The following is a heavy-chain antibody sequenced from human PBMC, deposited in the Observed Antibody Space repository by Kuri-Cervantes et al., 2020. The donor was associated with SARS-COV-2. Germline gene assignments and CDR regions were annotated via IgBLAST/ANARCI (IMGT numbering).Heavy chain of an antibody. CDR1: GFTFSSYA. CDR2: ISGSGGST. V-gene: IGHV3-23*01. CDR3: AKALEGGATSLCYYYYYMDV. Sequence: GGSLRLSCAASGFTFSSYAMSWVRQAPGKGLEWVSAISGSGGSTYYADSVKGRFTISRDNSKNTLYLQMNSLRAEDTAVYYCAKALEGGATSLCYYYYYMDVWGKGTTVTVSS. J-gene: IGHJ6*03. D-gene: IGHD1-26*01.